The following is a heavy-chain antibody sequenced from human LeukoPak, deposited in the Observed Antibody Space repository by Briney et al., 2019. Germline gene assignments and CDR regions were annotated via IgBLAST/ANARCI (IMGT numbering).Heavy chain of an antibody. CDR2: MNPNSGNT. J-gene: IGHJ4*02. CDR3: ARDLAESVYYYDSSGYTYFDY. Sequence: GASVKVSCKASGYTFTSYDINWVRQATGQGLEWMGWMNPNSGNTGYAQKFQGRVTITRNTSISTAYMELSSLRSEDTAVYYCARDLAESVYYYDSSGYTYFDYWGQGTLVTVSS. CDR1: GYTFTSYD. V-gene: IGHV1-8*03. D-gene: IGHD3-22*01.